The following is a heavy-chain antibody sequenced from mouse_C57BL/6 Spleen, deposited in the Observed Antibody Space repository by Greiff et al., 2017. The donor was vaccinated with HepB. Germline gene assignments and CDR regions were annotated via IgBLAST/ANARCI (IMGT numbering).Heavy chain of an antibody. CDR2: INPSTGGT. CDR3: AVAPGFAY. V-gene: IGHV1-42*01. D-gene: IGHD1-1*01. Sequence: VQLQQSGPELVKPGASVKISCKASGYSFTGYYMNWVKQSPEKSLEWIGVINPSTGGTTYNQKFKAKATLTVDKSSSTAYMQLKSLTSEDSAVYYCAVAPGFAYWGQGTLVTVSA. J-gene: IGHJ3*01. CDR1: GYSFTGYY.